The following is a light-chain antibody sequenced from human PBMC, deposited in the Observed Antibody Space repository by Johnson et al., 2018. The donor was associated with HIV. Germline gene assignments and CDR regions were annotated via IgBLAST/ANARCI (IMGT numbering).Light chain of an antibody. J-gene: IGLJ1*01. CDR3: GTWDSSLRVGF. Sequence: QSILTQPHSVSAAPGQKVTISCSGSSSNIGNNYVSWYQQLPGTATKLLIYDNNKRPSGIPDRFSGSKSGTSATLGITGLQTGDEADYYCGTWDSSLRVGFFGTGSKVTVL. CDR1: SSNIGNNY. V-gene: IGLV1-51*01. CDR2: DNN.